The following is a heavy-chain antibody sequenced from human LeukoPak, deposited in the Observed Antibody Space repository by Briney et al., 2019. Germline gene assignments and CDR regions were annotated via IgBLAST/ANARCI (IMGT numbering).Heavy chain of an antibody. CDR3: ARERYVWGSYRSHFDY. D-gene: IGHD3-16*02. J-gene: IGHJ4*02. CDR2: INPNSGGT. V-gene: IGHV1-2*02. CDR1: GYTFTGYY. Sequence: GASVKVSCKASGYTFTGYYMHWVRQAPGQGLEWMGWINPNSGGTNYAQKFQGRVTMTRDTSISTAYMELSRLRSDDTAVYYCARERYVWGSYRSHFDYWGQGTLVTVSS.